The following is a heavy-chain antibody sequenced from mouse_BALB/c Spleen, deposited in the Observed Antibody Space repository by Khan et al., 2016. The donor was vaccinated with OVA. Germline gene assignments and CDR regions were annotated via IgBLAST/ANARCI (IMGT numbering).Heavy chain of an antibody. CDR3: GRSYYRYDGYYGIDY. CDR2: IWGGGNT. CDR1: GFSLSRYN. V-gene: IGHV2-6-4*01. Sequence: QVQLKESGPGLVAPSQSLSITCTVSGFSLSRYNVHWVRQPPGKGLEWLGMIWGGGNTDYNSAVKARLSISNDNSKSQIILKMNSLQTDDTGMYYSGRSYYRYDGYYGIDYWGQGTSVTVPS. J-gene: IGHJ4*01. D-gene: IGHD2-14*01.